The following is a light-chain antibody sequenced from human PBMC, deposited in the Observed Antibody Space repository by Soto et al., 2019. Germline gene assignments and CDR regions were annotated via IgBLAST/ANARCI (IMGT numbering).Light chain of an antibody. J-gene: IGKJ1*01. Sequence: DIVLTQSPDSLAVSLGERATINCKSSQTVLFSPNNKNYLAWYQQRPGQSPKLLIYWASTRASGVPDRFSGSGSGTDFTLTISSLQAEDVAVYYCHQYATSPRTFGQGTKVEI. V-gene: IGKV4-1*01. CDR1: QTVLFSPNNKNY. CDR2: WAS. CDR3: HQYATSPRT.